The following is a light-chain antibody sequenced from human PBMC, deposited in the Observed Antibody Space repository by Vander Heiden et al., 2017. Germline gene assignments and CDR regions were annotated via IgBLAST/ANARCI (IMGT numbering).Light chain of an antibody. V-gene: IGLV1-44*01. Sequence: QSVLTQPPSASATPGQCVSISCSGRSSNIGSHNVNWYQQYPGTAPKLLIYLDHQRPSGVADRFSGSKSGTSATLAISGLQYEDEADYYCAVRDDNLKAVVFGGGTKLTVL. CDR1: SSNIGSHN. CDR2: LDH. CDR3: AVRDDNLKAVV. J-gene: IGLJ3*02.